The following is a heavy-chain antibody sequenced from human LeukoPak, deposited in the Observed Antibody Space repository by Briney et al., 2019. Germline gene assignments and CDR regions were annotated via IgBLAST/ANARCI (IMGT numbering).Heavy chain of an antibody. Sequence: PGGSLRLSCAASGFTFSSYSMNWVRQAPGKGLEWVSYISSSSSTIYYADSVKGRFTISRDNAKNSLYLQMNSLRAEETAVYYCAPLGVTTWLDYWGQGTLVTVSS. CDR2: ISSSSSTI. CDR1: GFTFSSYS. D-gene: IGHD4-17*01. V-gene: IGHV3-48*04. CDR3: APLGVTTWLDY. J-gene: IGHJ4*02.